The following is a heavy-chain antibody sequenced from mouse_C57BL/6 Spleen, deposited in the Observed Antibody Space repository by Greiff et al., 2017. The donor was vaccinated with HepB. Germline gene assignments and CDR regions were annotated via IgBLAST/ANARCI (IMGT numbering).Heavy chain of an antibody. CDR3: ITGGTAHATGFAY. Sequence: EVQLQQSGAELVRPGASVKLSCTASGFNIKDDYMHWVKQRPEQGLEWIGWIDPENGDTEYASKFQGKATITADTSSNTAYLQLSSLTSEDTAVYYCITGGTAHATGFAYWGHGTLVTVAA. CDR2: IDPENGDT. CDR1: GFNIKDDY. V-gene: IGHV14-4*01. D-gene: IGHD3-2*02. J-gene: IGHJ3*01.